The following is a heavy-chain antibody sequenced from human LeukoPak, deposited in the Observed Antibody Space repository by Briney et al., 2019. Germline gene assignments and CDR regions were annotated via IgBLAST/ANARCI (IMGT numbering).Heavy chain of an antibody. CDR1: GGSISSSSYY. CDR2: MYYSGGS. J-gene: IGHJ4*02. D-gene: IGHD5-12*01. CDR3: ARHLYSGYYFGY. Sequence: SETLSLTCTVSGGSISSSSYYWGWIRQPPGKILEWIGSMYYSGGSYYNPSLKSRVTISVDTSKNQFSLNLSSVTAADTAVYYCARHLYSGYYFGYWGQGTLVTVSS. V-gene: IGHV4-39*01.